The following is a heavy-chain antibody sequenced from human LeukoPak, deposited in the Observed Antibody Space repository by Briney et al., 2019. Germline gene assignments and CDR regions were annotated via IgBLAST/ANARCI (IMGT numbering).Heavy chain of an antibody. CDR3: AKGSYYDSSGSFYFDY. CDR2: ISRSGGST. D-gene: IGHD3-22*01. CDR1: GFTFSSYA. V-gene: IGHV3-23*01. Sequence: GSLRLSCAASGFTFSSYAMTWVRQAPGKGLEWVSAISRSGGSTCYADSVKGRFTISRDNSENTLYLQMNSLRADDTAVYYCAKGSYYDSSGSFYFDYWGQGTLVTVSS. J-gene: IGHJ4*02.